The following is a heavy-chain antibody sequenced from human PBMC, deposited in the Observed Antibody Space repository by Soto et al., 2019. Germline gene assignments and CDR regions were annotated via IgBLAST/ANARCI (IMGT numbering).Heavy chain of an antibody. D-gene: IGHD3-22*01. CDR3: ARVPGDKYDSSGSRAFDV. V-gene: IGHV4-59*12. CDR1: GGSISSYY. Sequence: PSETLSLTCTVSGGSISSYYWTWIRQPPGKGLEWLGYISDSGNTNYNPSLKSRVAMSIDTSKSQFSLKLCSLTAADTAVYYCARVPGDKYDSSGSRAFDVWGQGTMVTVS. CDR2: ISDSGNT. J-gene: IGHJ3*01.